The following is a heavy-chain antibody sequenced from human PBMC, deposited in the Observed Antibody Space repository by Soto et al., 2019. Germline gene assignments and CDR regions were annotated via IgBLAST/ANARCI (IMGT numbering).Heavy chain of an antibody. Sequence: SETLSLTSTVYGWTFRGYDWSWIRQPPGKGLEWIGEINHSGSTNYNPSLKSRVTISVDTSKNQFSLKLSSVTAADTAVYYCAREGYCTNGVCRRWFDPWGQGTLVTVSS. V-gene: IGHV4-34*01. CDR1: GWTFRGYD. CDR2: INHSGST. CDR3: AREGYCTNGVCRRWFDP. J-gene: IGHJ5*02. D-gene: IGHD2-8*01.